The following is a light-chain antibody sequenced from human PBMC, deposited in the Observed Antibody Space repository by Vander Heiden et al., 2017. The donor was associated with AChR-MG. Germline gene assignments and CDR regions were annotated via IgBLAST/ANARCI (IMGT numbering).Light chain of an antibody. CDR1: QSVSSK. V-gene: IGKV3-15*01. CDR2: GAS. Sequence: EIVMTQSPATLSVSPGERVTLSCRASQSVSSKLAWYQQRPGQAPRLLIYGASTRATGIPARFSGSGSGTEFTLTISSLQSEDFALYYCQQYNNWPPAITFGQGTRLEIK. CDR3: QQYNNWPPAIT. J-gene: IGKJ5*01.